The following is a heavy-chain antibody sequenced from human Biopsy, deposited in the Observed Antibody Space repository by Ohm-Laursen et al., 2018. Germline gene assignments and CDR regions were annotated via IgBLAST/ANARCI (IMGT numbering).Heavy chain of an antibody. CDR2: IYYSGTT. Sequence: TLSLICTVSGSSVSSGGFYWSWIRQHPGKGLEWIGYIYYSGTTYYNPSLKSLVTISVDTSKNQFSLKLNSVTAADTAVYYCARRPYGGTRYWYFDLWGRGTLVTVSS. J-gene: IGHJ2*01. CDR3: ARRPYGGTRYWYFDL. V-gene: IGHV4-31*01. D-gene: IGHD4-23*01. CDR1: GSSVSSGGFY.